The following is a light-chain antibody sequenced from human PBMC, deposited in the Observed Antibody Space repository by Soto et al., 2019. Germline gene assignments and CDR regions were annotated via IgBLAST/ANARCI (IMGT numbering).Light chain of an antibody. J-gene: IGLJ1*01. Sequence: QSALTQPASVSGSPGQSITISCTGNSSDVGGYNYVSWYQQHPGKAPKLMIYDVSNRPSGVSNRFSGSKSGNTASLTISGLQAEDEGDYYCSSYTSSSAYVFGTGTKLTVL. V-gene: IGLV2-14*01. CDR3: SSYTSSSAYV. CDR1: SSDVGGYNY. CDR2: DVS.